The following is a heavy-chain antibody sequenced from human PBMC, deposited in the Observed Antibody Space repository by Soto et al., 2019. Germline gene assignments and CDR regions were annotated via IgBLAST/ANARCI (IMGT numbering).Heavy chain of an antibody. V-gene: IGHV4-39*01. D-gene: IGHD2-21*01. CDR2: IYYSGST. J-gene: IGHJ6*02. CDR1: GGSISSSSYY. CDR3: ARSNCGGDCSGMDV. Sequence: SETLSLTCTVSGGSISSSSYYWGWIRQPPGKGLEWIGSIYYSGSTYYNPSLKSRVTISVDTSKNQFSLKLSSVTAADTAVYYCARSNCGGDCSGMDVWGQGTTVTVSS.